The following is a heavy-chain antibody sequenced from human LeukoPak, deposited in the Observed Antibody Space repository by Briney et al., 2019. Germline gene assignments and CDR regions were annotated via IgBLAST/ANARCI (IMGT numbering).Heavy chain of an antibody. CDR3: AREADYGGNSRWFDP. CDR1: GFTFSSYSM. V-gene: IGHV4-4*02. Sequence: GSLRLSCAASGFTFSSYSMNWVRQPPGKGLEWIGEIYHSGSTNYNPSLKSRVTISVDKSKNQFSLKLSSVTAADTAVYYCAREADYGGNSRWFDPWGQGTLVTVSS. CDR2: IYHSGST. D-gene: IGHD4-23*01. J-gene: IGHJ5*02.